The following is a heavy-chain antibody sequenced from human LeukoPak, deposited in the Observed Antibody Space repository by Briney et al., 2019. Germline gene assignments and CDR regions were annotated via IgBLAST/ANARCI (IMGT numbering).Heavy chain of an antibody. CDR2: INHSGST. Sequence: SETLSLTCAVYGGSFSGYYWSWIRQPPGKGLEWIGEINHSGSTNYNPSLKSRVTISVDTSKNQFSLKLSSVTAADTAVYYCARVVRPLYVYQPRDVLDIWGQGTMVTVSS. CDR3: ARVVRPLYVYQPRDVLDI. D-gene: IGHD2-2*01. J-gene: IGHJ3*02. CDR1: GGSFSGYY. V-gene: IGHV4-34*01.